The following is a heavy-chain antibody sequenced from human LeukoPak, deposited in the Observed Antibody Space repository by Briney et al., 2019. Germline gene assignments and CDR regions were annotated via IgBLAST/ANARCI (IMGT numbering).Heavy chain of an antibody. J-gene: IGHJ4*02. D-gene: IGHD3-22*01. Sequence: GGSLRLSCAASGFTFSSYAMSWVRQAPGKGLEWVSAISHSGASTNYADSVKGRFTIARDNSKNTLFLQMHSLRADDTAVYYCARHLGYSSRHTDYWGQGTRVTVSS. CDR2: ISHSGAST. CDR3: ARHLGYSSRHTDY. V-gene: IGHV3-23*01. CDR1: GFTFSSYA.